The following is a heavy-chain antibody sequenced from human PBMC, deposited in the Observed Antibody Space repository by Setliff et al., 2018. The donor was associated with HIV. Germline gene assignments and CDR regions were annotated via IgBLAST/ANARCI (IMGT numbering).Heavy chain of an antibody. CDR3: ARPPKSYGSGSDAFDI. Sequence: GESLKISCKGSGYSFTSYWIGWVRQMPGKGLEWMGIIYPGGSDTRYSPSFQGQVTISADKSISTAYLQWSSLKASDTAMYYCARPPKSYGSGSDAFDIWGQGTMVTVSS. J-gene: IGHJ3*02. V-gene: IGHV5-51*01. CDR2: IYPGGSDT. D-gene: IGHD3-10*01. CDR1: GYSFTSYW.